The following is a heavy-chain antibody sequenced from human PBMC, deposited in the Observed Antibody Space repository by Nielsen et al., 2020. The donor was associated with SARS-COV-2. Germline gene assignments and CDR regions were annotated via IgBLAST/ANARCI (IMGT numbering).Heavy chain of an antibody. CDR2: IYYSGST. J-gene: IGHJ6*02. CDR3: AGHEKGYCTNGVCGYYYYYYGMDV. Sequence: SETLSLTCTVSGGSISSYYWSWIRQPPGKGLEWIGYIYYSGSTNYNPSLKSRVTISVDTSKNQFSLKLSSVTAADTAVYYCAGHEKGYCTNGVCGYYYYYYGMDVWGQGTTVTVSS. V-gene: IGHV4-59*08. D-gene: IGHD2-8*01. CDR1: GGSISSYY.